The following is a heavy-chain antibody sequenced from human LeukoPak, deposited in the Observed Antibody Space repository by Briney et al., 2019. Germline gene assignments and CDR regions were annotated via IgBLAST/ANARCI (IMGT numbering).Heavy chain of an antibody. CDR1: GFTFSSFS. CDR2: TRTSGTNT. J-gene: IGHJ4*02. Sequence: GGSLRLSCTASGFTFSSFSMNWVRQAPGKGLEWVSYTRTSGTNTDYTGSVKGQFTISRDNAKNSLYLQMNSLRSEDNAVFYCAEMDFLLAGMGAPFDYWGQGTLVTVSS. CDR3: AEMDFLLAGMGAPFDY. D-gene: IGHD3-16*01. V-gene: IGHV3-48*04.